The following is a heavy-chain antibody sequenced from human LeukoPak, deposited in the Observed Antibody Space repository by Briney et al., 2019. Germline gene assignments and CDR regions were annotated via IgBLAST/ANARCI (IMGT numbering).Heavy chain of an antibody. CDR2: ISTYEGTT. J-gene: IGHJ4*02. CDR1: SYTFTSYG. D-gene: IGHD6-19*01. CDR3: ARDLKRGYSSGRYSWGTGSSNDY. Sequence: GASVKVSCKASSYTFTSYGITWVRQAPGQGLEWVGWISTYEGTTNYAQKFQGRVTMTRDTSTSTAYMELRSLRSDDTAVYYCARDLKRGYSSGRYSWGTGSSNDYWGQGTLVTVSS. V-gene: IGHV1-18*01.